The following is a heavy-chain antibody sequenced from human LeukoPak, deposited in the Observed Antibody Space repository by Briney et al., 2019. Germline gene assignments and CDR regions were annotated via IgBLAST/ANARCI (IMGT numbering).Heavy chain of an antibody. V-gene: IGHV4-34*01. CDR3: ARLHIVVEENWFDP. CDR1: GGSFSGYY. CDR2: INHSGST. Sequence: SETLSLTCAVYGGSFSGYYWSWIRQPPGKGLEWIGEINHSGSTNYNPSLKSRVTMSVDTSKNQFSLKLSSVTAADTAVYYCARLHIVVEENWFDPWGQGTLVTVSS. J-gene: IGHJ5*02. D-gene: IGHD2-2*01.